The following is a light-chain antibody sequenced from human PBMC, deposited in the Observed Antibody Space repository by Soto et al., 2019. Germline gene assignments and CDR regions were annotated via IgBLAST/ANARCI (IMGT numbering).Light chain of an antibody. V-gene: IGLV2-8*01. J-gene: IGLJ1*01. Sequence: QSALTQPPSASGSPGQSVTISCTGTSSDVGGYNYVSWYQQHPGKALKLLMYEVTKRPSGVPDRFYGSKSGNTASLTVSGLQAEDEADYFCSSYAGSNNYVFGTGTKVTVL. CDR3: SSYAGSNNYV. CDR2: EVT. CDR1: SSDVGGYNY.